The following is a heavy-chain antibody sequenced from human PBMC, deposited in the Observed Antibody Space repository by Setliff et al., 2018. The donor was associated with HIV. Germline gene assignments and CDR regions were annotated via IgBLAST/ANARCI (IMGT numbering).Heavy chain of an antibody. CDR1: GFTLSDYA. Sequence: GGSLRLSCAASGFTLSDYAMHWVRQAPGKGLEWVAVISYDGTNEYYADSVKGRFTISRDNYKNTVFLQMNSLRVDDSALYYCTRPYYYASGSYDYWGQRTLVTVSS. D-gene: IGHD3-10*01. J-gene: IGHJ4*02. CDR2: ISYDGTNE. V-gene: IGHV3-30*03. CDR3: TRPYYYASGSYDY.